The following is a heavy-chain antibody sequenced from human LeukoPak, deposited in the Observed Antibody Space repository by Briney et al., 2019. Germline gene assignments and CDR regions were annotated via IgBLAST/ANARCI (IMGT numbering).Heavy chain of an antibody. CDR2: LSYTGKT. Sequence: SETLSLTCLVSGASVSSSHWNWIRQLPGKGLEWIGCLSYTGKTDYNPSLTSRVTISLDTSKNQVSLKLKSLTAADTAVYYCSEGYFEPFDHRGQGISVTVSS. V-gene: IGHV4-59*02. CDR1: GASVSSSH. J-gene: IGHJ4*02. D-gene: IGHD5-24*01. CDR3: SEGYFEPFDH.